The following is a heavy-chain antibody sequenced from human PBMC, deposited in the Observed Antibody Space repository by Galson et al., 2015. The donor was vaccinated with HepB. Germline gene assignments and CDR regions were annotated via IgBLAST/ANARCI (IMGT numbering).Heavy chain of an antibody. Sequence: SVKVSCKASGGTFSSYAISWVRQAPGQGLEWMGGIIPIFGTANYAQKFQGRVTITADESTSTAYMELSSLRSEDTAVYYCASRRATGPGKARWYFDLWGHGTLVTVSS. CDR3: ASRRATGPGKARWYFDL. V-gene: IGHV1-69*13. D-gene: IGHD3-10*01. J-gene: IGHJ2*01. CDR2: IIPIFGTA. CDR1: GGTFSSYA.